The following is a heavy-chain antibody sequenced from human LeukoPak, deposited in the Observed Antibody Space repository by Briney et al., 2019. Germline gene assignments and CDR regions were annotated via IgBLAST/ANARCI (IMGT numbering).Heavy chain of an antibody. D-gene: IGHD3-10*01. CDR3: AKPNYYGSDMSPLVFDY. Sequence: GGSLRLSCAASGFTFSSYAMSWVRQAPGKGLEWVAVISYDGSNKYYADSVKGRFTISRDNSKNTLYLQMNSLRAEDTAVYYCAKPNYYGSDMSPLVFDYWGQGTLVTVSS. CDR1: GFTFSSYA. J-gene: IGHJ4*02. CDR2: ISYDGSNK. V-gene: IGHV3-30*18.